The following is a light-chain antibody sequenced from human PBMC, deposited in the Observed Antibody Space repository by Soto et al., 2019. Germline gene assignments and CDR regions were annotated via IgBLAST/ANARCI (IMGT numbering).Light chain of an antibody. V-gene: IGKV1-33*01. Sequence: DIQMTQSPSSLSASVGDRVTITCQASQDISNYLNWYQQKLGKAPKLLIYDASNLKTGVPSRFSGSGSGTDFTFTISSLQPEDIATYYCQQYDNLPPFTFGPGTKVDIK. CDR1: QDISNY. J-gene: IGKJ3*01. CDR2: DAS. CDR3: QQYDNLPPFT.